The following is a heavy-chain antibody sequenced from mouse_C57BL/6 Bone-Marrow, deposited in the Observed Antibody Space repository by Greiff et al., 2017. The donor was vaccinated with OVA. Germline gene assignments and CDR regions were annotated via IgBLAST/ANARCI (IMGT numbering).Heavy chain of an antibody. J-gene: IGHJ1*03. CDR3: AREITTGVWYFDV. D-gene: IGHD1-1*01. CDR1: GYTFTDYY. CDR2: IYPGSGNT. V-gene: IGHV1-76*01. Sequence: QVQLQQSGAELVRPGASVKLSCKASGYTFTDYYINWVKQRPGQGLEWIARIYPGSGNTYYNEKFKGKATLTAEKSSSTAYMQLSSLTSEDSAVYFCAREITTGVWYFDVWGTGTTVTVSS.